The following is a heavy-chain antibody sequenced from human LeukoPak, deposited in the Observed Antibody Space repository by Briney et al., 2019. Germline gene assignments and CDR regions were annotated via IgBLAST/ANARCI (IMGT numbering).Heavy chain of an antibody. D-gene: IGHD6-19*01. CDR3: AGERGEEYSSGWYKTNFFYN. CDR1: DDSFTSVTDY. Sequence: SETLSLTCTVSDDSFTSVTDYWAWIRQPPGKGLEWIATADYSGGTYYNPSLESRVAISADMSKNQISLQLTSVTGADTAVYYCAGERGEEYSSGWYKTNFFYNWGQGIRPPSPQ. J-gene: IGHJ4*02. V-gene: IGHV4-39*07. CDR2: ADYSGGT.